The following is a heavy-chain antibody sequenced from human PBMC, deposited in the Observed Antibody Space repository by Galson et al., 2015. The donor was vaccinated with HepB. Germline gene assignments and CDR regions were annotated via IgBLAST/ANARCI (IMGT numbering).Heavy chain of an antibody. CDR2: ISGSGGST. D-gene: IGHD6-19*01. J-gene: IGHJ2*01. CDR1: GFTFSSYA. CDR3: AKDLDSSGWYAWYFDL. V-gene: IGHV3-23*01. Sequence: SLRLSCAASGFTFSSYAMSWVRQAPGKGLEWVSAISGSGGSTYYADSVKGRFTISRDNSKNTLYLQMNSLRAEDTAVYYCAKDLDSSGWYAWYFDLWGRGTLVTVSS.